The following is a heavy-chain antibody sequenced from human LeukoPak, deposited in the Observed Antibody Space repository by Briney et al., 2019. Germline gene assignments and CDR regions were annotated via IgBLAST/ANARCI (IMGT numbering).Heavy chain of an antibody. CDR3: GRGNKSFDP. V-gene: IGHV1-2*02. J-gene: IGHJ5*02. CDR2: INPNSGGT. Sequence: ASVKVSCKASGYTFTGYYMHWVRQAPGQGLEWMGWINPNSGGTNYAPKFQGRVTMIKDTSTNSAYMELNRLTSDDTAVYYCGRGNKSFDPRGQGTLVTVSS. CDR1: GYTFTGYY.